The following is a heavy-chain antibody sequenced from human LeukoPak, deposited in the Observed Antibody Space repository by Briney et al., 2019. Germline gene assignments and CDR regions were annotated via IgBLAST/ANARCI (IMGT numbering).Heavy chain of an antibody. J-gene: IGHJ4*02. CDR2: ISGSGDSA. Sequence: GGSLRLSCAASGFTFSSYAMTWVRQAPGKGLEWVSIISGSGDSALSADSMRGRFTISRDNSKNTLYLQMDTLRAEDTAVYYCAKALGANCGAGCSSRYFDCWGQGTLVTVSS. CDR3: AKALGANCGAGCSSRYFDC. CDR1: GFTFSSYA. D-gene: IGHD2-21*02. V-gene: IGHV3-23*01.